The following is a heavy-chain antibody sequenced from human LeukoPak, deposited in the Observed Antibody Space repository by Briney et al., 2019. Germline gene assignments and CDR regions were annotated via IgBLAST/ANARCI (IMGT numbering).Heavy chain of an antibody. V-gene: IGHV3-33*03. CDR3: AKDRRLPGILDLFDS. J-gene: IGHJ4*02. D-gene: IGHD6-25*01. CDR1: GFTFGGYG. CDR2: IAYDGSRA. Sequence: GGSLRLSCAGSGFTFGGYGMHWFRQTPGKGLEWVAVIAYDGSRAFYADSVKGRFTISRDNSKNTMSVQMDDLRAEDTAIYYCAKDRRLPGILDLFDSWGQGTRVTVSS.